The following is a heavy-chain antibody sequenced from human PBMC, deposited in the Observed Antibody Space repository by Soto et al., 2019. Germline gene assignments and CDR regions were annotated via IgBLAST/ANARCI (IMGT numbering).Heavy chain of an antibody. V-gene: IGHV4-34*01. Sequence: SETLSLTCAVYGGSFSGYYWSWIRQPPGKGLEWIGEINHSGSTNYNPSLKSRVTISVDTSKNQFSLKLSSVTAADTAVYYCARVHIDPSTFDYCGQGTLVTVSS. CDR3: ARVHIDPSTFDY. CDR1: GGSFSGYY. J-gene: IGHJ4*02. CDR2: INHSGST. D-gene: IGHD2-2*01.